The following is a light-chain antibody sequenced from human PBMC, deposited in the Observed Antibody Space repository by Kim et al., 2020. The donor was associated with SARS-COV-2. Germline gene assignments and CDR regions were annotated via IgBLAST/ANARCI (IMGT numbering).Light chain of an antibody. CDR1: TSNIGASYD. J-gene: IGLJ3*02. CDR2: GTR. V-gene: IGLV1-40*01. Sequence: VAMSCTGSTSNIGASYDVHCYQQLPGTAPKRLILGTRNRPSGVPDRFSGSKSGTSASLAITGLQAEDEADYYCQSYDSSLSGWRVFGGGTQLTVL. CDR3: QSYDSSLSGWRV.